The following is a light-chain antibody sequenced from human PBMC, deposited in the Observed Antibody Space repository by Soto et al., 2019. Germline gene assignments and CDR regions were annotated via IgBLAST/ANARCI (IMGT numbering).Light chain of an antibody. CDR3: QQTYSIPWT. V-gene: IGKV1-39*01. Sequence: DIQMTQSPSSLSASVGDRVTITCRASQRITSYLNWYRQKPGKAPKLLIYTASTLQSGVPSRFSGSGSGTDFTLTISSLQPEDFATYYCQQTYSIPWTFGQGTKVEIK. J-gene: IGKJ1*01. CDR1: QRITSY. CDR2: TAS.